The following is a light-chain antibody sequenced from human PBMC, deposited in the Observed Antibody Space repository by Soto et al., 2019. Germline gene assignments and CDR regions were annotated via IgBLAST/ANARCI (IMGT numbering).Light chain of an antibody. CDR3: QQYGRSLT. Sequence: EIVLTQSPGTLSLSPGERATLSCRASQSVSSSYFAWYQQKPGQAPRLLIYGASSSATGIPDRFSGSGSGTDFTLTISRLEPEDFAVYYCQQYGRSLTFGGGTKVEIK. CDR2: GAS. CDR1: QSVSSSY. J-gene: IGKJ4*01. V-gene: IGKV3-20*01.